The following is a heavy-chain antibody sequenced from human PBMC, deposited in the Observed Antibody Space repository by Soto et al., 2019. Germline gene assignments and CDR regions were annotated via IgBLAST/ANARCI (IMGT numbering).Heavy chain of an antibody. CDR1: GGSISSGGYS. CDR3: ARLGGHYGSVGGWFDP. CDR2: IYHSGST. J-gene: IGHJ5*02. V-gene: IGHV4-30-2*01. Sequence: SETLSLTCAVSGGSISSGGYSWSWIRQPPGKGLEWIGYIYHSGSTYYNPSLKSRVTISVDRSKNQFSLKLSSVTAADTAVYYCARLGGHYGSVGGWFDPWGQGTLVTVSS. D-gene: IGHD3-10*01.